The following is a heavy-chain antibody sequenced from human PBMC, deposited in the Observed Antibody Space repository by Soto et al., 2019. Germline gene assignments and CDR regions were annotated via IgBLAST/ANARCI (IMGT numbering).Heavy chain of an antibody. Sequence: PSQTLSLTCAISGYSVSSNSAAWNWIRQSPSRGLEWLGRTYYRSKWYNDYAVSVKSRITINPDTSKNQFSLQLNSVTPEDTAVYYCARDPGSGYDSFSCFDYWGQGTLVTVSS. CDR3: ARDPGSGYDSFSCFDY. CDR1: GYSVSSNSAA. D-gene: IGHD5-12*01. V-gene: IGHV6-1*01. J-gene: IGHJ4*02. CDR2: TYYRSKWYN.